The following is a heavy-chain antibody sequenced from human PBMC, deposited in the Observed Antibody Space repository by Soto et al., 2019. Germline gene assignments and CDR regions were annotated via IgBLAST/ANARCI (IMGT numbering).Heavy chain of an antibody. Sequence: PGGSLRLSCAASGFTFSSYAMSWVRQAPGKGLEWVSAISGSGGSTYYADSVKGRFTISRDNSKNTLYLQMNSLRAEDTAVYYCAKHEGQIQLWATYFDYWGQGTLVTVSS. D-gene: IGHD5-18*01. CDR2: ISGSGGST. CDR1: GFTFSSYA. J-gene: IGHJ4*02. CDR3: AKHEGQIQLWATYFDY. V-gene: IGHV3-23*01.